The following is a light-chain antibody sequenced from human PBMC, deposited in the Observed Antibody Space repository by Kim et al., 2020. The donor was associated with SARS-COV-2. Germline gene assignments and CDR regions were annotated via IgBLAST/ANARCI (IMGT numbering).Light chain of an antibody. CDR2: GNS. CDR3: QSYDSSLSGSRV. V-gene: IGLV1-40*01. J-gene: IGLJ3*02. Sequence: VTISCTGSSSNIGAGYDVHWYQQLPGTAPKLLIYGNSNRPSGGPDRFSGSKSGTSASLAITGLQAEDEADYYCQSYDSSLSGSRVFGGGTQLTVL. CDR1: SSNIGAGYD.